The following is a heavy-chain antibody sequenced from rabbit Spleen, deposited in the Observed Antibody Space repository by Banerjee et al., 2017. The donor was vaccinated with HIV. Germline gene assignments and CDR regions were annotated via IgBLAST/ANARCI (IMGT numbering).Heavy chain of an antibody. CDR2: INTYTARP. D-gene: IGHD1-1*01. V-gene: IGHV1S40*01. Sequence: QQLVESGGGLVQPGASLTLTCKASGFSFSSSDYMCWVRQAPGKGLQWIACINTYTARPVYATWAKGRFTISRTSSTTVTLQMTSLTAADTATYFCARDLVAVIGWNFNLWGPGTLVTVS. J-gene: IGHJ4*01. CDR1: GFSFSSSDY. CDR3: ARDLVAVIGWNFNL.